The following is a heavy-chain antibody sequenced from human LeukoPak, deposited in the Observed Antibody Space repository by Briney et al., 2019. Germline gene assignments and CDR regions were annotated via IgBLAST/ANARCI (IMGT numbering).Heavy chain of an antibody. Sequence: PGGTLRLSCAASGFTFSSWGMNWVRQAPGKGLEWVSSISSSSIYIYYADSLKGRFTISRDNAKNSLFLQMNSLRAGDTAVYYCARGRWDGYNLLDAFDIWGQGTMVTVSS. J-gene: IGHJ3*02. D-gene: IGHD5-24*01. CDR3: ARGRWDGYNLLDAFDI. CDR2: ISSSSIYI. CDR1: GFTFSSWG. V-gene: IGHV3-21*01.